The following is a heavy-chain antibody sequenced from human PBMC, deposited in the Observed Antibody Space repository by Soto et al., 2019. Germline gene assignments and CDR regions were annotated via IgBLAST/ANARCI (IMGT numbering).Heavy chain of an antibody. CDR3: ARGARLSSWFDP. D-gene: IGHD6-6*01. V-gene: IGHV4-39*07. J-gene: IGHJ5*02. CDR1: GVSISSIGYY. CDR2: IYYSGST. Sequence: PSETRSLTCTVSGVSISSIGYYWVWIRQPPGQGLEWVGSIYYSGSTYYNPSLKSRVTISVDTSQNQFSLKLSSVTAADTAVYYCARGARLSSWFDPWGQGTLVTVSS.